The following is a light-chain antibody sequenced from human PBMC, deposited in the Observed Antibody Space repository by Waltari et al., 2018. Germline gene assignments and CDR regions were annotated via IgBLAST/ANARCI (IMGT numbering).Light chain of an antibody. Sequence: IVMTQSPATLSVSPGERATLSCRASQSVSSNLAWYQQKPGQAPRLLSYGASTRATGIPARFSGSGSGTEFTLTISSLQSEDFAVYYCQQYNNWTPYTFGQGTKLEIK. CDR1: QSVSSN. V-gene: IGKV3-15*01. CDR3: QQYNNWTPYT. CDR2: GAS. J-gene: IGKJ2*01.